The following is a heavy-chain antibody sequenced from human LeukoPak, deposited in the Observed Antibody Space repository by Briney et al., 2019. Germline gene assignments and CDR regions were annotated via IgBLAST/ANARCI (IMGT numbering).Heavy chain of an antibody. J-gene: IGHJ4*02. CDR3: ARGPQFDHLVYFDY. V-gene: IGHV4-39*07. D-gene: IGHD3-10*01. CDR1: GGSISSSSYY. Sequence: SETLSLTCTVSGGSISSSSYYWGWIRQPPGKGLEWIGSIYYSGSTYYNPSLKSRVTISVDTSKNQFSLKLSSVTAADTAVYYCARGPQFDHLVYFDYWGQGTLVTVSS. CDR2: IYYSGST.